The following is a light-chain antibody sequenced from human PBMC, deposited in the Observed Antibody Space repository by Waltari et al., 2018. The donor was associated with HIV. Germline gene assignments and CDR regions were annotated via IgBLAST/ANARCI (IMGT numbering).Light chain of an antibody. CDR1: SSNIGSNS. CDR3: AAWDDSLSGFYV. V-gene: IGLV1-47*01. Sequence: QSVLTQPPSASGTPGQRVTISCSGRSSNIGSNSVYWYQQLPGTAPKLLIYRNNQRPSGVPDRFSGSKSGTSASLAISGLRAEDEADYYCAAWDDSLSGFYVFGTGTKVTVL. J-gene: IGLJ1*01. CDR2: RNN.